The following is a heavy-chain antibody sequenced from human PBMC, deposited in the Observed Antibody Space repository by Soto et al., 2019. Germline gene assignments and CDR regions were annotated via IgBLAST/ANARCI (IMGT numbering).Heavy chain of an antibody. CDR3: AHRDGFAEFDS. J-gene: IGHJ5*01. Sequence: QITLKESGPTLVKPTQTLTLTCTFSGFSLTTSGVGVGWIRQPPGKALEWLALIYWDDDKRYSPSLKSRLTITKDTSRNQVVLTMTNMDPVDTATYFCAHRDGFAEFDSWGQGTLVTVSS. D-gene: IGHD2-2*03. V-gene: IGHV2-5*02. CDR2: IYWDDDK. CDR1: GFSLTTSGVG.